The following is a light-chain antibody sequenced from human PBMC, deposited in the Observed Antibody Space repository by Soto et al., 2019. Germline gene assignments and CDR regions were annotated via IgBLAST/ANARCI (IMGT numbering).Light chain of an antibody. CDR2: KNH. CDR1: SSNIGSKT. V-gene: IGLV1-44*01. J-gene: IGLJ1*01. CDR3: AAWDDSLNACV. Sequence: QSVLTQAPSASGTPGQRVTISCSGSSSNIGSKTVNWYQQVPGMAPKLLIFKNHQRPSGVPDRFSCSKSGTSASLAISGLQSEDEADYYCAAWDDSLNACVFGTGTKVTVL.